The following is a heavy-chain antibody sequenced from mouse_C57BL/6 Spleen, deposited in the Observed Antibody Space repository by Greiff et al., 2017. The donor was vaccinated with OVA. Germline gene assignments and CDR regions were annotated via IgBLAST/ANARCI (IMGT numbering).Heavy chain of an antibody. CDR3: ARRNYYGNYFDY. CDR2: ISSGSSTI. Sequence: DVHLVESGGGLVKPGGSLKLSCAASGFTFSDYGMHWVRQAPEKGLEWVAYISSGSSTIYYADTMKGRFTISRDNAKNTLFLQMTSLRSEDTAMYYCARRNYYGNYFDYWGQGTTLTVSS. J-gene: IGHJ2*01. V-gene: IGHV5-17*01. CDR1: GFTFSDYG. D-gene: IGHD1-1*01.